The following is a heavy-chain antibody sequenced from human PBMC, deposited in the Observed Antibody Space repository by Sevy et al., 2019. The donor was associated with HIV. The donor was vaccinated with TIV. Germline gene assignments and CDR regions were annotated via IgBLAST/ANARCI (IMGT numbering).Heavy chain of an antibody. J-gene: IGHJ4*02. CDR1: GFTFSPYG. CDR3: ARATGGGYGSPWDY. CDR2: IWYDGSTK. D-gene: IGHD3-16*01. Sequence: GGSLRLSCAASGFTFSPYGMHWVRQAPGKRLEWVAVIWYDGSTKYYADSVKGRFTVSRDNSKNTVYLQMNSLRGEDTAVYYCARATGGGYGSPWDYWGQGTLVTVSS. V-gene: IGHV3-33*01.